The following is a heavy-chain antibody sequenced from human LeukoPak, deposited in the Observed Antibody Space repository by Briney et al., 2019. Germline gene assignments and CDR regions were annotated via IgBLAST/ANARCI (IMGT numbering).Heavy chain of an antibody. CDR2: IYYSGST. Sequence: SKTLSLTCTVSGGSISSYYWSWIRQPPGKGLEWIGYIYYSGSTNYNPSLKSRVTISVDTSKNQFSLKLSSVTAADTAVYYCARQYYDYVWGSYRYNYYFDYWGQGTLVTVSS. D-gene: IGHD3-16*02. CDR3: ARQYYDYVWGSYRYNYYFDY. V-gene: IGHV4-59*08. CDR1: GGSISSYY. J-gene: IGHJ4*02.